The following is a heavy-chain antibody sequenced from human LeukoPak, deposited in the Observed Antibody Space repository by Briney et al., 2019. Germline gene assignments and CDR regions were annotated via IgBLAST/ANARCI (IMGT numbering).Heavy chain of an antibody. J-gene: IGHJ4*02. CDR2: IYYSGST. CDR1: GGSISSSSYY. CDR3: ARVDVYAWFGIL. D-gene: IGHD3-10*01. V-gene: IGHV4-39*07. Sequence: SETLSLTCTVSGGSISSSSYYWGWIRQPPGKGLEWIGSIYYSGSTYYNPSLKSRVTISVDTSKNQFSLKLSSVTAADTAVYYCARVDVYAWFGILWGQGTLVTVSS.